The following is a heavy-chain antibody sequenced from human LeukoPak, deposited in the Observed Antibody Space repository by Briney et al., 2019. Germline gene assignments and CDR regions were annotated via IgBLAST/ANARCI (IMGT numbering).Heavy chain of an antibody. CDR1: GFTFSRYW. CDR2: IKQDGSEK. V-gene: IGHV3-7*01. D-gene: IGHD3-9*01. J-gene: IGHJ3*02. Sequence: GGSLRLSCAASGFTFSRYWMSWVRQAPGKGLEWVANIKQDGSEKDYVDSVKGRFTISRDNSKNTLYLQMNSLRAEDTAVYYCAKDDRGHFDWPCAFDIWGQGTMVTVSS. CDR3: AKDDRGHFDWPCAFDI.